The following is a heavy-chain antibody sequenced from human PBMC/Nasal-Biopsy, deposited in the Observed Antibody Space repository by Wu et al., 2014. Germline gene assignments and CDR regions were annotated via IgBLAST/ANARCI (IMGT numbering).Heavy chain of an antibody. Sequence: LVKPTQTLTLTCTFSGFSLTTSGVGVGWIRQPPGKAHGSGLHSFTWNDDARYSPSLKSRLTVTKDISKNQVVLTMTNMDPVDTATYYCARIRADNTYYYYMDVWGEGTTVTVSS. V-gene: IGHV2-5*01. CDR1: GFSLTTSGVG. CDR3: ARIRADNTYYYYMDV. J-gene: IGHJ6*03. D-gene: IGHD2-21*01. CDR2: FTWNDDA.